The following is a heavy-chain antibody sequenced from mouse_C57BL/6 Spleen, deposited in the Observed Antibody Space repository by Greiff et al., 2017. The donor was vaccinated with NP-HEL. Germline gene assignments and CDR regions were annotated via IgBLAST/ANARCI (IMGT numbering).Heavy chain of an antibody. CDR3: ARYVCECYALDY. CDR2: INPSSGYT. J-gene: IGHJ4*01. Sequence: QVQLKESGAELAKPGASVKLSCKASGYTFTSYWMHWVKQRPGQGLEWIGYINPSSGYTKYNQKFKDKATLTADKSSSTAYMQLRSLTYEDSAVYYCARYVCECYALDYWGQGTSVTVSS. CDR1: GYTFTSYW. V-gene: IGHV1-7*01.